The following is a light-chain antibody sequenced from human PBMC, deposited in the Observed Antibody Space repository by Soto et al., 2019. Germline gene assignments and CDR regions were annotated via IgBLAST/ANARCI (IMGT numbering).Light chain of an antibody. Sequence: EIVLTQSPATLSLSPGERATLSCRASQSVSNSLAWYQQKPGQAPRLLIYDASNRATGIPARFSGSGSGTDFTLTISNLEPEDFAVYYCQQRSNWPWTFGQGTKVDI. CDR2: DAS. J-gene: IGKJ1*01. CDR1: QSVSNS. CDR3: QQRSNWPWT. V-gene: IGKV3-11*01.